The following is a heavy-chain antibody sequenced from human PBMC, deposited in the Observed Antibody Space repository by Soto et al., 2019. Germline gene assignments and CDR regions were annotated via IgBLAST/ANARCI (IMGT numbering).Heavy chain of an antibody. CDR1: GGSISSGGYY. CDR2: IYSSGST. Sequence: QVQLQESDPGLVKPSQTLSLTCTVSGGSISSGGYYWSWIRHHPGKGLEWIGYIYSSGSTYYNPSLRSRVTISADTSKNQFSLKLSSVTAADTAVYYCVRDYDYDSSRNDAFDIWGQGTMVTVSS. V-gene: IGHV4-31*03. D-gene: IGHD3-22*01. J-gene: IGHJ3*02. CDR3: VRDYDYDSSRNDAFDI.